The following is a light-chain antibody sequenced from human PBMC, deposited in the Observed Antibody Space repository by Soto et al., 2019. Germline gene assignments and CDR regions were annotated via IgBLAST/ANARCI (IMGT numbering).Light chain of an antibody. CDR2: DAS. V-gene: IGKV1-5*01. Sequence: DIQMSQSPSTQSASVADRVAITCRASQSISNRLAWYHQKPGKTPNLLIYDASNLGSGVPSRFSGSGSGTEFTLTISSLQPDDFATYYCQQYDTYSTFGQGTKVDI. CDR3: QQYDTYST. J-gene: IGKJ1*01. CDR1: QSISNR.